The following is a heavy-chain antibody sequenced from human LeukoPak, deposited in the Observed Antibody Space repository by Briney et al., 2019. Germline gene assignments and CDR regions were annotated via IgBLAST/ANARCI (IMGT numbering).Heavy chain of an antibody. J-gene: IGHJ5*02. CDR1: GYTFTSYD. CDR2: MNPNSGNT. CDR3: ARDDLGVVVPAAPLDP. Sequence: GASVKVSCKASGYTFTSYDINWVRQATGQGLEWMGWMNPNSGNTGYAQKFQGRVTMTRNTSISTAYMELSSLRSEDTAVYYCARDDLGVVVPAAPLDPWGQGTLVTVSS. V-gene: IGHV1-8*01. D-gene: IGHD2-2*01.